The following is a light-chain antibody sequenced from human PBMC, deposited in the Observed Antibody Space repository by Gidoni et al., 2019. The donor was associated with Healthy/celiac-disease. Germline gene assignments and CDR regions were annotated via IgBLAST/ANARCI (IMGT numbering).Light chain of an antibody. J-gene: IGLJ2*01. CDR1: SSDVGDYNY. Sequence: QSALTQPASVSGSPGQSITISCTGTSSDVGDYNYVSWYQPHPAKAPKLMIYDVSNRPSGGSNRFSGSKSGNTASLTSSGLQAEDEADYYCSSYTSSSTHVVFGGGTKLTVL. V-gene: IGLV2-14*03. CDR2: DVS. CDR3: SSYTSSSTHVV.